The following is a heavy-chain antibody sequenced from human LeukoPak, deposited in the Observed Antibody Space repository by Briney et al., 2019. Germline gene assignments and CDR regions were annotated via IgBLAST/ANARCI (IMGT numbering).Heavy chain of an antibody. D-gene: IGHD3-9*01. CDR1: GGSISYYY. J-gene: IGHJ5*02. Sequence: SETLSLICTVSGGSISYYYWTWIWQSPGKGLEWIGQIYYTGSTYYNPSLKRRVTISVDTSRNQFSLNLTSVTAADTAVYHCARGGTYNDILSCVPGGQGTLVTVSS. CDR3: ARGGTYNDILSCVP. CDR2: IYYTGST. V-gene: IGHV4-59*01.